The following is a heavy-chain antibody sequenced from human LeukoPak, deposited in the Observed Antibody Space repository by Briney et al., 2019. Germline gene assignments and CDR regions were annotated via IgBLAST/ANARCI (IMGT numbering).Heavy chain of an antibody. V-gene: IGHV1-2*02. CDR2: INPNSGGT. Sequence: ASVKVSCKASGYTFTGYYMHWVRQAPGQGLEWMGWINPNSGGTSYAQKFQGRVTMTRNTSISTAYMELSSLRSEDTAVYYCARGGIMEYSSSWYGYWGQGTLVTVSS. D-gene: IGHD6-13*01. CDR1: GYTFTGYY. J-gene: IGHJ4*02. CDR3: ARGGIMEYSSSWYGY.